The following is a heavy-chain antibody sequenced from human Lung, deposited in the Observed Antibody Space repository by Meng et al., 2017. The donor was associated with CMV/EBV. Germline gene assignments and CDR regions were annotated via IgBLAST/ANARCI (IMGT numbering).Heavy chain of an antibody. J-gene: IGHJ3*02. V-gene: IGHV4-59*12. CDR1: GASISSNY. CDR2: ISYTGYI. Sequence: SXTLSLTCTVSGASISSNYWSWSRRPPGKGLEYIGSISYTGYIEYNPSLKGRVTISLDTSKNHFSLKLTSVTAADTAMYYCAGPDDMGSSPHDPFEMWGQRAMVTVSS. D-gene: IGHD1-1*01. CDR3: AGPDDMGSSPHDPFEM.